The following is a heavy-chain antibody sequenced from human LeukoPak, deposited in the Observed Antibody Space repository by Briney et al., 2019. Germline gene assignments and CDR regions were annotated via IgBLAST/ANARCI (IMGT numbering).Heavy chain of an antibody. J-gene: IGHJ4*02. CDR2: IRYDGNNK. D-gene: IGHD6-19*01. Sequence: PGGSLNLSCEASGFAFGSFAFHWVRQAPGKGLEWVPFIRYDGNNKYYADSVKGRLTISRDNSKNTLYLQMNSLRAEDTAVYYCVKDPVASAVAGTNYFDYWGQGTLVTVSS. CDR1: GFAFGSFA. CDR3: VKDPVASAVAGTNYFDY. V-gene: IGHV3-30*02.